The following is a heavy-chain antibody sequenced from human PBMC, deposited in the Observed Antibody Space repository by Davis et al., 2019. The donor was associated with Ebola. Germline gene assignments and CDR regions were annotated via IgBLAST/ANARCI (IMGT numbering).Heavy chain of an antibody. CDR3: ARARDMIRETWGFDP. Sequence: ETLSLTCAASGFTVNTNYMNWVRQAPGKGLEWVSSIYRSGNAYYGDFVKGRFTISRDNSKNTLYLQMNRLRAEDTAVYYCARARDMIRETWGFDPWGQGTLVIVSS. D-gene: IGHD3-10*01. CDR2: IYRSGNA. V-gene: IGHV3-53*01. J-gene: IGHJ5*02. CDR1: GFTVNTNY.